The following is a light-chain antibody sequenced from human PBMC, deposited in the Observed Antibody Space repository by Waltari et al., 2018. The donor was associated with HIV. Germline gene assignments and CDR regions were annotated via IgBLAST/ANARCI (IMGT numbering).Light chain of an antibody. CDR1: SSNIGATYD. CDR3: AAWDDRLNGWV. Sequence: QPVLTQPPSVSGAPGQRVTISCTRSSSNIGATYDVHWYQHLPGTAPKLLIYSSNQRPSGVPDRFSGSKSGTSASLAISGLQSEDEADYYCAAWDDRLNGWVFGGGTKLTVL. CDR2: SSN. V-gene: IGLV1-44*01. J-gene: IGLJ3*02.